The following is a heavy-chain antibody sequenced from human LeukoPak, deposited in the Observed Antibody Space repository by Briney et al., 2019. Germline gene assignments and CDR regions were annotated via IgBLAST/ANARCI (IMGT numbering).Heavy chain of an antibody. CDR3: TREGNDAPFDY. CDR2: IFSGGST. Sequence: GSLRLSCAASGFTLISNYMSWVRQAPGKGLEWVSVIFSGGSTYYADTVKGRFTISRDNSKNTLYLQINSLRAEDTAVYYCTREGNDAPFDYWGQGTLVTVSS. CDR1: GFTLISNY. V-gene: IGHV3-53*01. D-gene: IGHD1-1*01. J-gene: IGHJ4*02.